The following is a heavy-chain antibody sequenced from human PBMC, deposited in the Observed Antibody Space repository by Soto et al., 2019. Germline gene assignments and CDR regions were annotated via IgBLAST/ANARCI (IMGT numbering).Heavy chain of an antibody. CDR3: ARDGNTATTHYYHMDL. J-gene: IGHJ6*03. CDR1: RFSIIRHG. Sequence: QVQLVESGGGVIQPGGSLSLSCAASRFSIIRHGLLWVRQAPGKGPEWVALISYDGTSTFYADSVKGRFTISRDNSKNTLYLQMTSLRADDTAVYFCARDGNTATTHYYHMDLWGKGTTVTVSS. CDR2: ISYDGTST. D-gene: IGHD1-7*01. V-gene: IGHV3-33*05.